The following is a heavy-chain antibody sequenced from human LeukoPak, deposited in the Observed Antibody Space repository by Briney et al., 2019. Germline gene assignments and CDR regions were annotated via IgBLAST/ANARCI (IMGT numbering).Heavy chain of an antibody. CDR3: ARAFGSGSYSF. CDR1: GFTFSSYE. CDR2: ISSSGSTK. J-gene: IGHJ4*02. V-gene: IGHV3-48*03. Sequence: GGSLRLSCAAYGFTFSSYEMNWVRQAPGKGLEWVSYISSSGSTKYYADSVKGRITISRDNAKKSMYLQMNSLGAEDTAVYYCARAFGSGSYSFWGQGTLVSVSS. D-gene: IGHD3-10*01.